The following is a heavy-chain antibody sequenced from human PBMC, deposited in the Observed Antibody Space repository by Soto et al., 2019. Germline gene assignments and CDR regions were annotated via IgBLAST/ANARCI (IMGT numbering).Heavy chain of an antibody. D-gene: IGHD3-3*01. CDR2: VSGSGSAK. CDR1: GFTFNIYN. V-gene: IGHV3-48*02. J-gene: IGHJ6*02. Sequence: PGGSLRLSCTASGFTFNIYNMNWVRQAPGKGLEWVSYVSGSGSAKIYADSVEGRFTISRDNDKNSLYLQMNSLRDEDTAVYYCARSNILRFLEGLMEPSQFYAMDVWRQGTKVTVSS. CDR3: ARSNILRFLEGLMEPSQFYAMDV.